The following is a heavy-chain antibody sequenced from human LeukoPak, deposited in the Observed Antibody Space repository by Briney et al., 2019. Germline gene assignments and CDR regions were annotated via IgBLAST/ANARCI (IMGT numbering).Heavy chain of an antibody. CDR3: ARDRGELIDY. D-gene: IGHD1-7*01. Sequence: GGSLRLSCAAPGLTFSIYSMNWVRQAPGKGLEWVSYIGSSSGTIHYADSVKGRLTISRDNAKNSLYLQMSSLRDEDTAVYYCARDRGELIDYWGQGTLVTVSS. V-gene: IGHV3-48*02. CDR1: GLTFSIYS. CDR2: IGSSSGTI. J-gene: IGHJ4*02.